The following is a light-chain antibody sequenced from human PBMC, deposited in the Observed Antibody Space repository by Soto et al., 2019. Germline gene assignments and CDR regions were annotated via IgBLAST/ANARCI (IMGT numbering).Light chain of an antibody. J-gene: IGKJ4*01. CDR3: KQYGNSLT. V-gene: IGKV3-20*01. CDR1: QSVSSSY. CDR2: GAS. Sequence: EIVLTQSPGTLSLSPGERATLSCRASQSVSSSYLAWYQQKPGQAPRLLIYGASSRATGIPDRFSGSGSGTDFTLTISRLEPEDFAVYYCKQYGNSLTLGGGTKVEIK.